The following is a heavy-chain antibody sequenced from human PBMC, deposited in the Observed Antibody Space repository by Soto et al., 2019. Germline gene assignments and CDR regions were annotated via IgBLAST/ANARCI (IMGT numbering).Heavy chain of an antibody. V-gene: IGHV4-38-2*01. J-gene: IGHJ4*01. Sequence: SETLSLTCAVSGYSLSSGSYWGWIRQPPGKGPEWIASIYHGGTTFYNPSLKSRVTLSVDTSKNHYSLKLRSVTAAGTAVYYCARVHVMVVAGSTFDYWGPGILVTVSS. CDR2: IYHGGTT. CDR3: ARVHVMVVAGSTFDY. CDR1: GYSLSSGSY. D-gene: IGHD6-19*01.